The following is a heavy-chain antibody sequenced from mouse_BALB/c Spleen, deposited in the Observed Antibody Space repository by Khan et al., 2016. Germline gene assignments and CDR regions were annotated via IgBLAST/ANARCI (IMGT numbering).Heavy chain of an antibody. D-gene: IGHD2-1*01. J-gene: IGHJ3*01. CDR2: IDPANGNS. CDR1: GFNIKDTY. Sequence: VQLQQSGAELVKPGASVKLSCTASGFNIKDTYMHWVKQRPEQGLEWIGRIDPANGNSKYDPKFQGKAAITADTSSNTAYLQLSSLTSEDTAVDYCARGGNYVGLGNWGQGTLGTVSA. V-gene: IGHV14-3*02. CDR3: ARGGNYVGLGN.